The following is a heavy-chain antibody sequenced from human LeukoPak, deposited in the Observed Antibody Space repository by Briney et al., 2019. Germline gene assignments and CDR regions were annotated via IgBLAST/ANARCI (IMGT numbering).Heavy chain of an antibody. J-gene: IGHJ4*02. D-gene: IGHD5-12*01. CDR1: GGTFSSYA. CDR3: ARTLVVATRQFDY. Sequence: SVKVSCKASGGTFSSYAISWVRQAPGQGLEWMGGIIPIFGTANYEQKFQGRVTMTADEATSTAYMELSSLRSEDTAVYYCARTLVVATRQFDYWGQGTLVTVSS. CDR2: IIPIFGTA. V-gene: IGHV1-69*01.